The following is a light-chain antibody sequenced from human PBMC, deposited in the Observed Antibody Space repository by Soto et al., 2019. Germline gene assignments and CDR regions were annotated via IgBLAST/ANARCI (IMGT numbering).Light chain of an antibody. CDR1: SSDVGSYNL. V-gene: IGLV2-23*01. CDR2: EGS. J-gene: IGLJ3*02. Sequence: QSALTQPASVSGSPGQSITISCTGTSSDVGSYNLVSWYQQHPGKAPKLMIYEGSKRPSGVSNRFSGSKSGNTASLTISGLQADDEADYYCCSYAGSKRVFGGGTKLTVL. CDR3: CSYAGSKRV.